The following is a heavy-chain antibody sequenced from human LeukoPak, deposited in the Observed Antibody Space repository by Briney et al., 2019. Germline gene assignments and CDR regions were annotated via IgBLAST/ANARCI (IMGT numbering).Heavy chain of an antibody. D-gene: IGHD5-12*01. CDR2: IIPIFGTA. J-gene: IGHJ4*02. V-gene: IGHV1-69*13. CDR3: ARVIGHSGYETFDY. Sequence: ASVKVSCKASGGTFSSYAISWVRQAPGQGLEWMGGIIPIFGTANYAQKFQGRVTITADESTSTAYMELSSLRSEDTAVYYCARVIGHSGYETFDYWGQGTLVTVSS. CDR1: GGTFSSYA.